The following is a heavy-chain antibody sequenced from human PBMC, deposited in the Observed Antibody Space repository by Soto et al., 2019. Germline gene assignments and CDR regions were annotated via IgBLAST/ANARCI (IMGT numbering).Heavy chain of an antibody. CDR2: IKQDASEK. CDR1: GFTFSNNW. D-gene: IGHD2-21*02. V-gene: IGHV3-7*01. Sequence: LRLSCAASGFTFSNNWMSWVRQAPGKGLEWVAKIKQDASEKYYVDSVKGRFTISRDNAKNSLYLQMNGLRAEDTAVYYCARGLTPSVVVTANRPFDYWGQGTQVTVSS. CDR3: ARGLTPSVVVTANRPFDY. J-gene: IGHJ4*02.